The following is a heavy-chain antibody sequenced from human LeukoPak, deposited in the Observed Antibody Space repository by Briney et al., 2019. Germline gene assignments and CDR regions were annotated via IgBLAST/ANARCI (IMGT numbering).Heavy chain of an antibody. CDR1: GFTFSSYG. V-gene: IGHV3-74*01. CDR3: ARDPPTVTSYSNYFDY. CDR2: INSDGSST. D-gene: IGHD4-17*01. Sequence: PGGSLRLSCAASGFTFSSYGMNWVRQAPGKGLVWVSRINSDGSSTSYADSVKGRFTISRDNAKNSLYLQLNSLRAEDTAVYYCARDPPTVTSYSNYFDYWGQGTLVTVSS. J-gene: IGHJ4*02.